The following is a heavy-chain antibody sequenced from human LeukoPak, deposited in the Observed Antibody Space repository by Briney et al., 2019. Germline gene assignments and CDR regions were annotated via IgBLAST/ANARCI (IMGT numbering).Heavy chain of an antibody. CDR1: GFTFSGYA. CDR3: AKGRSYYDILTGQIDY. D-gene: IGHD3-9*01. Sequence: GGSLRLSCAASGFTFSGYAMSWVRQAPGKGLEWVSAISGSGGSTYYADSVKGRFTISRDNSKNTLYLQMNSLRAEDTAVYYCAKGRSYYDILTGQIDYWGEGTLVTVS. V-gene: IGHV3-23*01. CDR2: ISGSGGST. J-gene: IGHJ4*02.